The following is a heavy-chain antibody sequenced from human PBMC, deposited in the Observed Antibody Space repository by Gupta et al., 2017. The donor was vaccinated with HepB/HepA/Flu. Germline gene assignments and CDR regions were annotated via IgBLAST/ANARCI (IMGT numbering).Heavy chain of an antibody. CDR1: GGSFSSYY. CDR3: ARGGRQQVVRTYYMDV. V-gene: IGHV4-34*01. J-gene: IGHJ6*03. CDR2: VSHSGST. D-gene: IGHD6-13*01. Sequence: QVQLQQWGAGLLKPSETLSLTCAVYGGSFSSYYWSWIRQSPGKGLEWIGEVSHSGSTNYNPSLKTRVTISVDMSKNQVSLKLSSVNGAETAVYFCARGGRQQVVRTYYMDVWGKGTTVTVSS.